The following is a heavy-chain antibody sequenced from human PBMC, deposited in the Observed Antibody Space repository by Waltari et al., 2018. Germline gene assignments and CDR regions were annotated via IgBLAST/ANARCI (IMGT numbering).Heavy chain of an antibody. CDR3: ATGPPYSSSCGY. CDR1: GYTLTSLC. V-gene: IGHV1-24*01. CDR2: FDPEDGET. D-gene: IGHD6-13*01. Sequence: QVQLVQSGAEVKKPGASVKVSCRVSGYTLTSLCMHWVRQAPGKGLEWMGGFDPEDGETIYAQKFQGRVTMTEDTSTDTAYMELSSLRSEDTAVYYCATGPPYSSSCGYWGQGTLVTVSS. J-gene: IGHJ4*02.